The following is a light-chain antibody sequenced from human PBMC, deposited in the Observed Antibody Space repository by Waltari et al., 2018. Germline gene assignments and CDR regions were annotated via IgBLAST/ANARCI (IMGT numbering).Light chain of an antibody. CDR3: SSYTTGSTRYV. Sequence: QSALTQPASVSGSPGQSITISCTGTSSDIGAYNFVSWYQKPPSKAPKVMIYDVNNRPSGVSSRFSGSKSGNTASLTISGLQAEDEADYYCSSYTTGSTRYVFGSGTKVTVL. CDR2: DVN. J-gene: IGLJ1*01. V-gene: IGLV2-14*03. CDR1: SSDIGAYNF.